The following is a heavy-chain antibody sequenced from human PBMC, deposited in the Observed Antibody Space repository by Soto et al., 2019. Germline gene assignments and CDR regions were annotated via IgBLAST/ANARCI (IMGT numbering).Heavy chain of an antibody. D-gene: IGHD1-26*01. V-gene: IGHV4-34*01. J-gene: IGHJ2*01. CDR1: GGSSRAYH. CDR3: AGGRRYRSVAL. CDR2: FSYRGSL. Sequence: GELQQWGTGLLKPSETLSLNCSVYGGSSRAYHWSWIRQSPGEGLEWIGAFSYRGSLHYNPSRYGRVAVARDTSTIPFPVTRTSVTAAGTAVYFCAGGRRYRSVALWGPGALVT.